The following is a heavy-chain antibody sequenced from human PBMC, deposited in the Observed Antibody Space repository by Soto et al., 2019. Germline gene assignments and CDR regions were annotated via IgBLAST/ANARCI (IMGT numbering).Heavy chain of an antibody. D-gene: IGHD6-19*01. CDR1: GFTVSSNY. CDR3: ARGYSSGWYPFYYFDY. CDR2: IYSGGST. J-gene: IGHJ4*02. V-gene: IGHV3-66*01. Sequence: GGSLRLSCAASGFTVSSNYMSWVRQAPGKGLEWVSVIYSGGSTYYADSVKGRFTISRDNSKNTLYLQMNSLRAEDTALYYCARGYSSGWYPFYYFDYWGQGTLVTVSS.